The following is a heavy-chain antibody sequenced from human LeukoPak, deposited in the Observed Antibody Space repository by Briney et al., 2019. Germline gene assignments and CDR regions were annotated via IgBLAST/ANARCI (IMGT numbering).Heavy chain of an antibody. CDR1: RFTFSSYG. CDR3: TSLSGYSYGYADY. Sequence: GGSLRLSCAASRFTFSSYGMHWVRQAPGKGLEWVSVIYSGGSTYYADSVKGRFTISRDNSKNTLYLQMNSLRAEDTAVYYCTSLSGYSYGYADYWGQGTLVTVSS. CDR2: IYSGGST. V-gene: IGHV3-66*01. J-gene: IGHJ4*02. D-gene: IGHD5-18*01.